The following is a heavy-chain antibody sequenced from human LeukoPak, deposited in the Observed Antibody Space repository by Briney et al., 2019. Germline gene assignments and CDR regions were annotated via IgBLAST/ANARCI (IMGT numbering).Heavy chain of an antibody. Sequence: GASVKVSCKASGYTFTGYYMHWVRQAPGQGLEWMGWINPNSGGTNYAQKFQGRVTMTRDTSINTAYMELSRLRSDDTAVYYCARDGPYDSPAIDYWGQGTLVTVSS. CDR1: GYTFTGYY. CDR3: ARDGPYDSPAIDY. CDR2: INPNSGGT. D-gene: IGHD3-22*01. J-gene: IGHJ4*02. V-gene: IGHV1-2*02.